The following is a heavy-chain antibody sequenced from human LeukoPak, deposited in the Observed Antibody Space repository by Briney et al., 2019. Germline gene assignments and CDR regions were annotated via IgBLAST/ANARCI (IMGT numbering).Heavy chain of an antibody. CDR2: IIPIFGTA. CDR3: ASGPDYYDSGSYLPS. Sequence: GASVKVSCKASGGTFSSYAISWVRQAPGQGLEWMGGIIPIFGTANYAQKSQGRVTITADESTSTAYMELSSLRSEDTAVYYCASGPDYYDSGSYLPSWGQGTLVTVSS. V-gene: IGHV1-69*13. D-gene: IGHD3-10*01. CDR1: GGTFSSYA. J-gene: IGHJ5*02.